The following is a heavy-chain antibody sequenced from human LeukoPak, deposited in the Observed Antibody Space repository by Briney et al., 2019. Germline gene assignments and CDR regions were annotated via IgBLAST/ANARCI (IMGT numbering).Heavy chain of an antibody. V-gene: IGHV3-53*01. CDR1: GLTVSSNY. CDR2: IYSGGNT. CDR3: ARGGGAFDI. J-gene: IGHJ3*02. Sequence: PGGSLRLSGAASGLTVSSNYMSWVRKAPGKGLEWVSVIYSGGNTYYADSVKGRVTISRDNSKNTLYLQMNSLRAEDTAVYYCARGGGAFDIWGQGTMVTVSS.